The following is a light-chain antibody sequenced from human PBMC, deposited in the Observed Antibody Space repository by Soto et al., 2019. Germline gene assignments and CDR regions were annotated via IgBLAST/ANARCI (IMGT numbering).Light chain of an antibody. CDR3: QQCNNWPPLT. CDR1: QFVSTN. Sequence: EVVMTQSPATLSVSPGERATLSCRASQFVSTNLAWYQQTPGQAPRLLIYSASTRATGIPARFSGSGSGTEFTLTISSLQSEDCAVYYCQQCNNWPPLTFGGGTKVEIK. CDR2: SAS. J-gene: IGKJ4*01. V-gene: IGKV3-15*01.